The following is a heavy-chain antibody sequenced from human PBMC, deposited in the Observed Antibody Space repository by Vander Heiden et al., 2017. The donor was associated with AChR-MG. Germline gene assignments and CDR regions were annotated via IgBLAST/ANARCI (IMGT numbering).Heavy chain of an antibody. V-gene: IGHV3-23*01. D-gene: IGHD3-22*01. CDR3: AAMIVVVITPFDY. Sequence: EWQLLESGGGLVQPGGSLRPPCPASGFTFSSFAMSWVRQAPGKGLEWVSAISGSGGSTYYANSVEGRFTISRDNSKNTLYLQMNSLRAEDTAVYYCAAMIVVVITPFDYWGQGTLVTVSS. CDR2: ISGSGGST. CDR1: GFTFSSFA. J-gene: IGHJ4*02.